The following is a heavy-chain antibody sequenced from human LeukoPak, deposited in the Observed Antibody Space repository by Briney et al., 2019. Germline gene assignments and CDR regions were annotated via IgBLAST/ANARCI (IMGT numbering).Heavy chain of an antibody. Sequence: TGGSLRLSCAASGFTFSSYGMHWVRQAPGKGLEWVAVIWYDGSNKYYADSVKGRFTISRDNSKNTLYLQMNSLRAEDTAVYYCAKSAGYRQWLGYWGQGTLVTVSS. D-gene: IGHD6-19*01. CDR2: IWYDGSNK. V-gene: IGHV3-33*06. CDR1: GFTFSSYG. J-gene: IGHJ4*02. CDR3: AKSAGYRQWLGY.